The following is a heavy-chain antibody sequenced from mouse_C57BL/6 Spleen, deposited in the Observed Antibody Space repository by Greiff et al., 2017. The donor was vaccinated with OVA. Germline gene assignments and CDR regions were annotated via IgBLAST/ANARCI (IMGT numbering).Heavy chain of an antibody. D-gene: IGHD1-1*01. J-gene: IGHJ2*01. V-gene: IGHV1-52*01. Sequence: QVQLQQPGAALVRPGSSVKLSCKASGYTFTSYWMHWVKQRPIQGLEWIGNIDPSDSETHYNQKFKDKATLTVDKSSSTAYMQLSSLTSEDSAVYYCARDYGSSYPNFDYWGQGTTLTVSS. CDR1: GYTFTSYW. CDR2: IDPSDSET. CDR3: ARDYGSSYPNFDY.